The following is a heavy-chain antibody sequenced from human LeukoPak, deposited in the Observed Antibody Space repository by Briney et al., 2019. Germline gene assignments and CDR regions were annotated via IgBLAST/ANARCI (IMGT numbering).Heavy chain of an antibody. D-gene: IGHD3-10*01. V-gene: IGHV3-23*01. CDR2: ISGSGGST. J-gene: IGHJ4*02. CDR1: GFSFRSYA. CDR3: AKDLSGSYYLRYFDY. Sequence: GGSLRLSCAASGFSFRSYAMTWVRQAPGKGLEWVSVISGSGGSTYYADSVRGRFTISRDNSKNTLYLRMNSLRAEDTAVYYCAKDLSGSYYLRYFDYWGQGTLVTVSS.